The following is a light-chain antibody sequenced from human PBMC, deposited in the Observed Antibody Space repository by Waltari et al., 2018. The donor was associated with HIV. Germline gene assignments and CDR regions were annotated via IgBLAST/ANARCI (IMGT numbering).Light chain of an antibody. CDR1: SSAVGGYTY. J-gene: IGLJ2*01. CDR2: EVS. CDR3: SSYTSSSVV. Sequence: QSALTQPASVSGSPGQSITISCTGTSSAVGGYTYVSWYQQHPGKAPKLMIYEVSNRPSGVSNRFSGSKSGNTASLTISGLQAEDEADYYCSSYTSSSVVFGGGTKLTVL. V-gene: IGLV2-14*01.